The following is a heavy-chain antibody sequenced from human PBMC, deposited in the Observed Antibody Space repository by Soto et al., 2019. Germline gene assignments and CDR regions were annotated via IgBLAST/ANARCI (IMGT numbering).Heavy chain of an antibody. D-gene: IGHD2-15*01. CDR1: GGSISSYY. CDR3: AREVAEKYYYYGMDV. V-gene: IGHV4-59*01. J-gene: IGHJ6*02. CDR2: IYYSGST. Sequence: SETLSLTCTVSGGSISSYYWSWIRQPPGKGLEWIGYIYYSGSTNYNPSLKSRVTISVDTSKNQFSLKLSSVTAADTAVYYCAREVAEKYYYYGMDVWGQGTTVPSP.